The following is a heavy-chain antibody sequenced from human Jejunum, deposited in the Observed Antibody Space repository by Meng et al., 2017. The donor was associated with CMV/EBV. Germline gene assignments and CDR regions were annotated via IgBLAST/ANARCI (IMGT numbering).Heavy chain of an antibody. CDR3: ARDSLYGGDPDFDY. Sequence: SGGAISTANYFWCWIRQPPGKRLEWIGTIFYTGGTYSNPSLKSRVTMSVDTSKNQFSLKLNSVTAADTAVYYCARDSLYGGDPDFDYWGQGTLVTVSS. CDR2: IFYTGGT. CDR1: GGAISTANYF. J-gene: IGHJ4*02. D-gene: IGHD2-21*02. V-gene: IGHV4-39*07.